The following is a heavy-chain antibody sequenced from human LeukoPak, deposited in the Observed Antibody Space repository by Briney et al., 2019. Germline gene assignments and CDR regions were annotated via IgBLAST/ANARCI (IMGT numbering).Heavy chain of an antibody. CDR3: AKDSCSGGSCYSNY. V-gene: IGHV3-30*02. Sequence: GGSLRLSCAASGFTFSSYGMHWVRQAPGKGLEWVAFIRYDGSNKYYADSVKGRFTISRDNSKSTLYLQMNSLRAEDTAVYYCAKDSCSGGSCYSNYWGQGTLVTVSS. CDR2: IRYDGSNK. J-gene: IGHJ4*02. D-gene: IGHD2-15*01. CDR1: GFTFSSYG.